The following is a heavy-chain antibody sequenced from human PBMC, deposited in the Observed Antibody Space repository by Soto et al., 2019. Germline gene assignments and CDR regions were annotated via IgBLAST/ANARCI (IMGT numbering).Heavy chain of an antibody. CDR1: GFTFSTYW. D-gene: IGHD3-16*01. J-gene: IGHJ6*02. CDR3: ARDWGAPGRGSAFGYYYHFGMDV. CDR2: IKEDGSEE. Sequence: EVQLVESGGGLVQPGGSLRLSCAASGFTFSTYWMNWVRQAPGKGLEWVANIKEDGSEEYYVDSVKGRFTISRDNAKNSLFLDMNSLRGEDTAVYSCARDWGAPGRGSAFGYYYHFGMDVWGQGTTVTVPS. V-gene: IGHV3-7*05.